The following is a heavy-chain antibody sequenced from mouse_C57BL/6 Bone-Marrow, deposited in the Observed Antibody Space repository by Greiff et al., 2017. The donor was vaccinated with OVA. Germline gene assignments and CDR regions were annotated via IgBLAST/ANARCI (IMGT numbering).Heavy chain of an antibody. Sequence: EVQLQQSVPELVKPGASVKISCKASGYSFTGYYMNWVKQSPEKRLEWIGEIHPSTGGTTYNQKFKAKATLTVDNSSSTAYRQLKSLTSEDSAVDYCARGGTSPFADWGQGTLVTVSA. D-gene: IGHD4-1*01. CDR3: ARGGTSPFAD. CDR2: IHPSTGGT. V-gene: IGHV1-42*01. CDR1: GYSFTGYY. J-gene: IGHJ3*01.